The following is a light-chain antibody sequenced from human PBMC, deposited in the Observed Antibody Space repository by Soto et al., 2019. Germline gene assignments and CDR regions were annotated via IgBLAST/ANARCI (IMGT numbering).Light chain of an antibody. J-gene: IGKJ1*01. V-gene: IGKV3-20*01. CDR1: QSVSTKY. CDR2: GAS. CDR3: QQLDTSPRT. Sequence: EIVLTQSPGILSLSPGERATLSCRASQSVSTKYLVWYQQKPGQAPRPLIYGASSRATGIPDRFSGSGSGTDFTLTISRLEPEDFAVYYCQQLDTSPRTFGQGTRVEVQ.